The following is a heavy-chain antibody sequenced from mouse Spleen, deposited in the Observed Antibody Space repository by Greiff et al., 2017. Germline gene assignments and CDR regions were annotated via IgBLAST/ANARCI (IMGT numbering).Heavy chain of an antibody. Sequence: VKLMESVPELVKPGASVKISCKASGYAFSSSWMNWVKQRPGKGLEWIGRIYPGDGDTNYNGKFKGKATLTADKSSSTAYMQLSSLTSEDSAVYFCATFITTVGWYFDVWGAGTTVTVSS. CDR1: GYAFSSSW. CDR3: ATFITTVGWYFDV. J-gene: IGHJ1*01. D-gene: IGHD1-1*01. CDR2: IYPGDGDT. V-gene: IGHV1-82*01.